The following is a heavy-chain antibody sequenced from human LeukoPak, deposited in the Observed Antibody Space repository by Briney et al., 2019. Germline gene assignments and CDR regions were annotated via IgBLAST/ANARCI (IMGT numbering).Heavy chain of an antibody. CDR3: ARRGLDYGDYWFDP. Sequence: PSETLSLTCTVSGGSISSSSYYWGWIRQPPGKGLEWIGSIYYSGSTYYNPSLKSRVTISVDTSKNQFSLKLSSVTAADTAVYYCARRGLDYGDYWFDPWGQGTLVTVSS. D-gene: IGHD4-17*01. V-gene: IGHV4-39*01. CDR1: GGSISSSSYY. J-gene: IGHJ5*02. CDR2: IYYSGST.